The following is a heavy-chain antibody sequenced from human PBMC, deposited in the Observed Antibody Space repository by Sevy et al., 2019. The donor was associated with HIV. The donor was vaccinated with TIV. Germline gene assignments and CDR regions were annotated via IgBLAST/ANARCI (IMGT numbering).Heavy chain of an antibody. D-gene: IGHD2-2*01. V-gene: IGHV3-64D*06. CDR3: RKGLLRPVVVPAASFDY. J-gene: IGHJ4*02. CDR2: VCSNGDST. CDR1: GFTFSYYA. Sequence: GGSLRLSCSASGFTFSYYAMHWVRQAQGTGLQYDSGVCSNGDSTAYTDSVQGRFTIYRDKSKNTLYLQMSSLVAEDTAVYYCRKGLLRPVVVPAASFDYWGQGTLVTVSS.